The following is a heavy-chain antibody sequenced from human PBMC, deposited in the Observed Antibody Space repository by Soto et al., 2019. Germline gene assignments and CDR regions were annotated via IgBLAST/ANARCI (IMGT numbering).Heavy chain of an antibody. CDR2: TYYRSKWYN. Sequence: PSQTLSLTCAISGDSVSSNSASWNWIRQSPSRGLEWLGRTYYRSKWYNDYAESVKSRMTVNPDTSKNQFSLQLNSVTPEDTAVYYCARGKSDYLVSVFDYWGQGTLVTVSS. CDR1: GDSVSSNSAS. J-gene: IGHJ4*02. V-gene: IGHV6-1*01. CDR3: ARGKSDYLVSVFDY. D-gene: IGHD4-17*01.